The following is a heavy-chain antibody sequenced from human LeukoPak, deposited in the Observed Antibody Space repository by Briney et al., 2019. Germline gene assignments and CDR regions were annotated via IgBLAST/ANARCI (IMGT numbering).Heavy chain of an antibody. CDR3: ARYYCGSGVTTGTYYFDY. Sequence: PGGSLRLSCAASGFTFDDYGMSWVRQAPGKGLEWVSGINWNGGSTGYADSVKGRFTISRDNAKNSLYLQMNSLRAEDTALYYCARYYCGSGVTTGTYYFDYWGQGTLVTVSS. CDR1: GFTFDDYG. CDR2: INWNGGST. V-gene: IGHV3-20*04. D-gene: IGHD3-10*01. J-gene: IGHJ4*02.